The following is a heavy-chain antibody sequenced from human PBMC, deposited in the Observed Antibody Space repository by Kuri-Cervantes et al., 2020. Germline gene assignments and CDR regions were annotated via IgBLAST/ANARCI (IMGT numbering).Heavy chain of an antibody. J-gene: IGHJ4*02. D-gene: IGHD6-6*01. CDR2: ISSSSSHI. CDR1: GFIFSDHS. V-gene: IGHV3-21*04. Sequence: GGSLRLSCAASGFIFSDHSMNWVRQAPGQGLEWVAAISSSSSHIYYGDSVKGRFTVSRDNAKNSLYLQMNSLRAEDTALYYCAKGPYIAARPRSGYFDYWGQGTLVTVSS. CDR3: AKGPYIAARPRSGYFDY.